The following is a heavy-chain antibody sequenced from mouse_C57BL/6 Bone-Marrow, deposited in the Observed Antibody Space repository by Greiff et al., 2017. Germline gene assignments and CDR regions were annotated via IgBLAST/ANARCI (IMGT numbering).Heavy chain of an antibody. CDR1: GYTFSSSW. CDR3: ARSGGNTGENSY. Sequence: VQLQQPGPELVKPGASVKISCKASGYTFSSSWMNWVKQRPGKGLEWIGRIYPGGGSTNYNGKFKSKATLTVDKSSSTAYMQLSSLTSEDSAVYYCARSGGNTGENSYWGQGTLVTVSA. V-gene: IGHV1-82*01. J-gene: IGHJ3*01. D-gene: IGHD1-1*02. CDR2: IYPGGGST.